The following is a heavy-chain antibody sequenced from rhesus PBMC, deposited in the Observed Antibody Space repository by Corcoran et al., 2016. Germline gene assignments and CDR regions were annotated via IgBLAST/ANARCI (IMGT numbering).Heavy chain of an antibody. CDR3: ARESGGGLGY. D-gene: IGHD1-44*01. J-gene: IGHJ4*01. CDR2: ISYSGST. V-gene: IGHV4-122*02. Sequence: QVQLQESGPGLVKPSETLSLTCAVSGGSISSGYGWSWIRQPPGKGLEWIGYISYSGSTSYNPSLKSRVTMSRDTSKNQFSLKLSSVTAADTAVYYCARESGGGLGYWGQGVLVTVSS. CDR1: GGSISSGYG.